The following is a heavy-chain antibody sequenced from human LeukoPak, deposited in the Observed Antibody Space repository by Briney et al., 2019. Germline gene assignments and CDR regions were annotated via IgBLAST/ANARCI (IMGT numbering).Heavy chain of an antibody. V-gene: IGHV1-8*01. Sequence: ASVKVSCKASGYTFTSYDINWVRQATGQGLEWMGWMNPNSGNTGYAQKFQGRVTMTRNTSISTAYMELSSLRSEDTAVYYCASSGIHYYYYGMDAWGQGTTVTVSS. D-gene: IGHD5-18*01. CDR3: ASSGIHYYYYGMDA. J-gene: IGHJ6*02. CDR2: MNPNSGNT. CDR1: GYTFTSYD.